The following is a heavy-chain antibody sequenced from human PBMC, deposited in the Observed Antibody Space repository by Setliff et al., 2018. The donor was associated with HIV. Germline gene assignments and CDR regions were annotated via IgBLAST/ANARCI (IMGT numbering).Heavy chain of an antibody. CDR2: VYISGST. J-gene: IGHJ4*02. D-gene: IGHD6-13*01. CDR3: ARGRGSSSSWPIDY. CDR1: NGSISTIRYY. Sequence: KTSETLSLTCAVSNGSISTIRYYWSWLRQPAGKGLEWIGRVYISGSTNYNPSLKSRVTISIDTSKNQFSLKLSSVTAADTAVYFCARGRGSSSSWPIDYWGQGTLVTVSS. V-gene: IGHV4-61*02.